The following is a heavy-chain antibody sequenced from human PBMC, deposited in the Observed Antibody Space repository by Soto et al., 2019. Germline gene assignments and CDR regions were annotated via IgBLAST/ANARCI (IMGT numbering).Heavy chain of an antibody. CDR2: INPSGGST. J-gene: IGHJ4*02. Sequence: QVQLVQSGAEVKKPGASVKVSCKASGYTFTSYYMHWVRQAPGQGLEWMGIINPSGGSTSYAQKFQGRVTMTRDTSTTTVYMELNILRSEDTAVYYCARDGRRSYSRGWYSFDYWGQGTLVTVSS. D-gene: IGHD6-19*01. V-gene: IGHV1-46*01. CDR3: ARDGRRSYSRGWYSFDY. CDR1: GYTFTSYY.